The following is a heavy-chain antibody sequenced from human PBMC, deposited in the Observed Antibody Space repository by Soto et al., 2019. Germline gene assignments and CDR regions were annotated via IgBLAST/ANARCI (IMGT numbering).Heavy chain of an antibody. D-gene: IGHD3-16*01. Sequence: EVQLLESGGGLVQPGGSLRLSCAASGFTFSSYAMSWVRQAPGKGLEWVSAISGSGGSTYYAGSVKGRFTISRDNSKNTLYLQMNSLRAEDTAVYYCAKDGGPQLYYFDYWGQGTLVTVSS. CDR2: ISGSGGST. V-gene: IGHV3-23*01. CDR3: AKDGGPQLYYFDY. J-gene: IGHJ4*02. CDR1: GFTFSSYA.